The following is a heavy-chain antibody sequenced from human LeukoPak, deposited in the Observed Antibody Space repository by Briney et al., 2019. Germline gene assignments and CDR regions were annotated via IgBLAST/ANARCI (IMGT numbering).Heavy chain of an antibody. CDR3: AGPHGDYVWVAFDI. V-gene: IGHV1-2*02. D-gene: IGHD4-17*01. CDR2: INPNSGGT. CDR1: GYTFTGYY. Sequence: VASVKVACKASGYTFTGYYMHWVRQAPGQGLEWMGWINPNSGGTNYAQKFQGRVTMTRDTSISTAYMELSRLRSDDTAVYYCAGPHGDYVWVAFDIWGQGPMLTVSS. J-gene: IGHJ3*02.